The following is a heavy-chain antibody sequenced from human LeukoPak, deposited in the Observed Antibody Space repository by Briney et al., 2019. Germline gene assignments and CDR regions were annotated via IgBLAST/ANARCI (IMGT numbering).Heavy chain of an antibody. Sequence: ASVKVSCKASGYTFTSYDINWVRQATGQGLEWMGWMNPNSGNTGYAQKFQGRVTMTRNTSISTAYMELSSLRSEDTAVYYCASGYSALWPYYYYYMDVWGKGTTVTVSS. V-gene: IGHV1-8*01. J-gene: IGHJ6*03. CDR3: ASGYSALWPYYYYYMDV. D-gene: IGHD5-18*01. CDR2: MNPNSGNT. CDR1: GYTFTSYD.